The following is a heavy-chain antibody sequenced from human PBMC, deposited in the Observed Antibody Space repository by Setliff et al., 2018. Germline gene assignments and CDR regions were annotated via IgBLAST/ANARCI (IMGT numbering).Heavy chain of an antibody. CDR2: LHTSGST. D-gene: IGHD3-9*01. V-gene: IGHV4-61*02. J-gene: IGHJ4*02. CDR3: AKEVEEVLMTGLDF. CDR1: GGSLNSGSYY. Sequence: SETLSLTCAVSGGSLNSGSYYWSWIRQSTERGLEWLGRLHTSGSTTYNPALNSRVTISVDTSTNQFSLRLTSLTAADTAVYYCAKEVEEVLMTGLDFGGQGTLVTVSS.